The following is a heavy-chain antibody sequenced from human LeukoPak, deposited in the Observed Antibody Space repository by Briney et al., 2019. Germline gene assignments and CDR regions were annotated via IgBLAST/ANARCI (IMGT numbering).Heavy chain of an antibody. V-gene: IGHV3-23*01. D-gene: IGHD4-11*01. CDR2: ISGDGRST. J-gene: IGHJ4*02. Sequence: GGSLRLSCAASGFTFSSYAMSWVRQAPGKGLEWVSAISGDGRSTFYADSVKGRFTISRDNSKNTLSLQVNSLRADDTAVYYCVKRVDYSEKYYFDSWGRGTLVTVSS. CDR3: VKRVDYSEKYYFDS. CDR1: GFTFSSYA.